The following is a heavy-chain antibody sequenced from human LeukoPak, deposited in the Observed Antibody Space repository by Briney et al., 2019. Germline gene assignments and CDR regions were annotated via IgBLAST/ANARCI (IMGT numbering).Heavy chain of an antibody. D-gene: IGHD3-10*01. J-gene: IGHJ5*02. CDR2: ISYSGTT. Sequence: SETLSLTCTVSGGSMSSYYWSWIRQSPGKGLEWVGYISYSGTTNYNPTLKSPVTISLGTSKNRFSLNLTSVTAADTAVYYCARHGSGTSLALYPWGQGTLVTVSS. CDR3: ARHGSGTSLALYP. V-gene: IGHV4-59*08. CDR1: GGSMSSYY.